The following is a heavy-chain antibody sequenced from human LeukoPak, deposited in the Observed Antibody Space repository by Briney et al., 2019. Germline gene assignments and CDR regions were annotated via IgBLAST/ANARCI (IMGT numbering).Heavy chain of an antibody. J-gene: IGHJ4*02. V-gene: IGHV4-34*01. CDR3: ARGPPPGGYDLFDY. Sequence: SETLSLTSAVYGGSFSGYYWSWIRQPPGKGLEWIGEINHSGSTNYNPPLKSRVTISVDTSKNQFSLKLSSVTAADTAAYYCARGPPPGGYDLFDYWGQGTLVTVSS. D-gene: IGHD5-12*01. CDR1: GGSFSGYY. CDR2: INHSGST.